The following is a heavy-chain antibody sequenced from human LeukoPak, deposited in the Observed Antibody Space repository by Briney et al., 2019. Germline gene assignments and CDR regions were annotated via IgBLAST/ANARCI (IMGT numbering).Heavy chain of an antibody. J-gene: IGHJ4*02. V-gene: IGHV3-21*01. CDR2: ISSSSSYI. Sequence: PGGSLRLSCAASGFTFSSYSMNWVRQAPGKGLEWVSSISSSSSYIYYADSVKGRFTISRDNAKNSLYLQMNSLRAEDTAVYYCARVGSDYYDSSGYYDFDYWGQGTLVTVSS. D-gene: IGHD3-22*01. CDR3: ARVGSDYYDSSGYYDFDY. CDR1: GFTFSSYS.